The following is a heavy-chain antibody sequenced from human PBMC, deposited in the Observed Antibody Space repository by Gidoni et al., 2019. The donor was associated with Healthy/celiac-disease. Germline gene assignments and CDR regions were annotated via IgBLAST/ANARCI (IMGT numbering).Heavy chain of an antibody. CDR1: GFTFSNAW. CDR2: IKSKTDGGTT. V-gene: IGHV3-15*01. D-gene: IGHD2-15*01. CDR3: TTGTCSGGSCDPTSFDY. J-gene: IGHJ4*02. Sequence: EVQLVESGGGLVKPGGSLRLSCAASGFTFSNAWMSWVRQAPGKGLGWVGRIKSKTDGGTTDYAAPVKGRFTISRDDSKNTLYLQMNSLKTEDTAVYYCTTGTCSGGSCDPTSFDYWGQGTLVTVSS.